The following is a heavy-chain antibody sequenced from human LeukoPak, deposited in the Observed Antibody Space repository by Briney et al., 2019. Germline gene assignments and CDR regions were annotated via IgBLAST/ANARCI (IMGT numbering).Heavy chain of an antibody. Sequence: TLRLSCAPSGVRSSSCETGSVRRAPGEGLGWVSYVNSGGYTIYYADSVKGSLTISRDNATKSLYLQMISLRAEDTAIYYCGRDGRSYGHFFDPWGQGTLVTVSS. V-gene: IGHV3-48*03. J-gene: IGHJ5*02. CDR2: VNSGGYTI. D-gene: IGHD1-26*01. CDR3: GRDGRSYGHFFDP. CDR1: GVRSSSCE.